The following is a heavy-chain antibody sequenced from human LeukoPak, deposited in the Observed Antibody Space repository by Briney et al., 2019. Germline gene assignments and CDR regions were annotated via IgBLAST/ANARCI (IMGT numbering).Heavy chain of an antibody. CDR2: IYYSGST. Sequence: SETLSLTCTVSGGSISSYYWSWIRQPPGKGLEWIGYIYYSGSTNYNPSLKSRVTISVDTSKNQFSLKLSSVTAADTAVYYCAGYSGYGHYNWFDPWGQGTLVTVSS. CDR1: GGSISSYY. V-gene: IGHV4-59*01. CDR3: AGYSGYGHYNWFDP. J-gene: IGHJ5*02. D-gene: IGHD5-12*01.